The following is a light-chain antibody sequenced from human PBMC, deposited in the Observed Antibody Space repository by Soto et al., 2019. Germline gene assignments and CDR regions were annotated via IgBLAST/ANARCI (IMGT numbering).Light chain of an antibody. CDR3: QQYNTWPYT. Sequence: ERVMTQSPATLSVSPGERATLSCRASETVSINLAWYQQKPAQAPRLLIYVASTRAPGVPARFSGSGSVTEFTLTISSLQSEEFAVDYCQQYNTWPYTFDQGTKRDIK. CDR2: VAS. V-gene: IGKV3-15*01. J-gene: IGKJ2*01. CDR1: ETVSIN.